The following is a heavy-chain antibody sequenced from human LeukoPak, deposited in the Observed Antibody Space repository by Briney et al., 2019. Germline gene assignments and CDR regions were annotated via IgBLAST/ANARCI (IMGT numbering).Heavy chain of an antibody. CDR1: GGSIGTYY. J-gene: IGHJ6*03. CDR2: IYVTGT. D-gene: IGHD3-16*02. V-gene: IGHV4-59*08. Sequence: SETLSLTCTVSGGSIGTYYWSWIRQSPGKGLEWIGYIYVTGTRYNPYLQSRVTISVDRSRNQFFLKMSSVTAADTAVYYCARHIGGGIEDMDVWGKGTKVIASS. CDR3: ARHIGGGIEDMDV.